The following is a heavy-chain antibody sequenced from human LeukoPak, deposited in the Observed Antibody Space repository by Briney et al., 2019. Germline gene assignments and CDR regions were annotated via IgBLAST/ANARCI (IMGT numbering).Heavy chain of an antibody. CDR3: ARESGYSSSWYRAHPNWFDP. D-gene: IGHD6-13*01. CDR2: IIPIFGTA. CDR1: GGTFSSYA. Sequence: ASVKVSCKASGGTFSSYAISRVRQAPGQGLEWMGGIIPIFGTANYAQKFQGRVTITADESTSTAYMELSSLRSEDTAVYYCARESGYSSSWYRAHPNWFDPWGQGTLVTVSS. V-gene: IGHV1-69*13. J-gene: IGHJ5*02.